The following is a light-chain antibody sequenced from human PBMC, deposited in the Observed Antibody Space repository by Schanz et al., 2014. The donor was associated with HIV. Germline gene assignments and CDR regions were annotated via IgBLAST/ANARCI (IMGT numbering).Light chain of an antibody. CDR1: QSISNN. CDR2: GAF. Sequence: EIVMTQSPATLYVSPGEGATLSCRASQSISNNLAWYQHKPGQAPRLLIYGAFTRATGIPVRFSGRGSGTDFTLTISRLEPEDFAVYSCQQYATSPWTFGQGTKVEIK. J-gene: IGKJ1*01. CDR3: QQYATSPWT. V-gene: IGKV3-15*01.